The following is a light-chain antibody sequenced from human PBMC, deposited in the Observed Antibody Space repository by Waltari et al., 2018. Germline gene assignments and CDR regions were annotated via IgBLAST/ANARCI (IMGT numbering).Light chain of an antibody. Sequence: DIQMTQSPSSLSASVGDRVTITCRASQSISSYLNWYQQKPGKAPKLLIYAASSLQSGVPSRFSGSGSVTDFTLTISSLQPEDFATYYCQQSYSTRVTFGPGTKVDIK. CDR3: QQSYSTRVT. CDR2: AAS. V-gene: IGKV1-39*01. J-gene: IGKJ3*01. CDR1: QSISSY.